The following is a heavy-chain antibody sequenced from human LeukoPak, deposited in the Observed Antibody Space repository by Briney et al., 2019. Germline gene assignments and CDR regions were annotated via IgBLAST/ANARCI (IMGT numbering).Heavy chain of an antibody. CDR2: ISSSGSTI. D-gene: IGHD1-26*01. Sequence: GTLSLACAVSGDSIDSSHWWSWVRQPPGKGLEWVSDISSSGSTIYYADSVKGRFTISRDNTKNSLHLQMNSLRAEDTAFYYCAMCGSHYSVNYWGQGTLVTVSS. CDR1: GDSIDSSHW. V-gene: IGHV3-11*01. CDR3: AMCGSHYSVNY. J-gene: IGHJ4*02.